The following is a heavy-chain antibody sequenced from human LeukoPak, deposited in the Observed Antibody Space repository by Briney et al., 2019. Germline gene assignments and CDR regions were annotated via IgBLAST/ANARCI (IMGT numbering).Heavy chain of an antibody. CDR2: FDPEEGET. Sequence: GASVKVSCKVSGHSLAELAMHWVRQAPGKGLEWVGGFDPEEGETYYAQEVLGRVSITADTSTDTAYMELSSLTSEDTAVYYCAILPLTVVTPLDVWGQGTTVTVSS. CDR3: AILPLTVVTPLDV. J-gene: IGHJ6*02. V-gene: IGHV1-24*01. CDR1: GHSLAELA. D-gene: IGHD4-23*01.